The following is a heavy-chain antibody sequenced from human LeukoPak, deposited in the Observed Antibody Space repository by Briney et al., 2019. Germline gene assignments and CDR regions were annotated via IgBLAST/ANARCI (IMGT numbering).Heavy chain of an antibody. J-gene: IGHJ5*02. D-gene: IGHD5-12*01. CDR1: GYTFTGYY. V-gene: IGHV1-2*02. CDR2: INPNSGGT. Sequence: GASVKVSCKASGYTFTGYYMHWVRQAPGQGLEWMGWINPNSGGTNYAQKFQGRVTMTRDTSISTAYMELYRLTSDDTAMYYCTRDRLSKWFDPWGQGTLVTVS. CDR3: TRDRLSKWFDP.